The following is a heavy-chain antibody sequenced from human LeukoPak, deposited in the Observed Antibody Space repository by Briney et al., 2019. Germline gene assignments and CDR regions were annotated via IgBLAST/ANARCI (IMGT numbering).Heavy chain of an antibody. Sequence: PGGSLRLSCAASGFTFSSYEMNWVRQAPGKGLEWVSYISSSGSTKYYADSVKGRFTISRDNAKNSLYLQMNSLRAEDTAVYYCARVSSGWYYFDYWGQGTLVTVSS. CDR3: ARVSSGWYYFDY. J-gene: IGHJ4*02. D-gene: IGHD6-19*01. V-gene: IGHV3-48*03. CDR1: GFTFSSYE. CDR2: ISSSGSTK.